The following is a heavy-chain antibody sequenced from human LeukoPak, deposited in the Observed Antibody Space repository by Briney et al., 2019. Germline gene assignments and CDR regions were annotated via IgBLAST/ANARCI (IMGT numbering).Heavy chain of an antibody. CDR2: IYHSGST. J-gene: IGHJ6*02. V-gene: IGHV4-4*02. CDR1: GGSISSSNW. Sequence: SETLSLTCAVSGGSISSSNWWSWVLQPPGKGLEWIGEIYHSGSTNYNPSLKSRVTISVDKSKNQFSLKLSSVTAADTAVYYCARDKVIAGPYYYYGMDVWGQGTTVTVSS. D-gene: IGHD2-21*01. CDR3: ARDKVIAGPYYYYGMDV.